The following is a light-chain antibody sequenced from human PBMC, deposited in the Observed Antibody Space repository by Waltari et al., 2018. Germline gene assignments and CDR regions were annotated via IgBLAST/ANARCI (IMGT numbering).Light chain of an antibody. CDR3: QHYVRLPAT. CDR1: QSISNS. CDR2: GAS. V-gene: IGKV3-20*01. J-gene: IGKJ1*01. Sequence: EIMLTPSPVTLSLSPGERATLSCRASQSISNSLPWYQQNPGQAPRLLIYGASSRATGIPDRVSGSGSGTDFSLTISRLEPQDFAVDYCQHYVRLPATFGQGTKVEIK.